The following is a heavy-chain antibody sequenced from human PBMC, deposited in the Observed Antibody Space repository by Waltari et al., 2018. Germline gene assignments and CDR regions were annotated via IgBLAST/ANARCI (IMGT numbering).Heavy chain of an antibody. CDR3: TRLYGDYYFDY. D-gene: IGHD4-17*01. CDR1: GLRFCNFG. V-gene: IGHV3-33*03. Sequence: QVQLVESGGGVVQPGRSLRLSCAASGLRFCNFGMQWVRQAPGKGLEWVALIWFDGSKQSYADSVKGRFTISRDNSKNTLYLQMNSLRADDTAVYYCTRLYGDYYFDYWGQGTLVTVSS. CDR2: IWFDGSKQ. J-gene: IGHJ4*02.